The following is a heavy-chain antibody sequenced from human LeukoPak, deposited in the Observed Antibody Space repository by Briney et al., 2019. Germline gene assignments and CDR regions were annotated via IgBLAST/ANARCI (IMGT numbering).Heavy chain of an antibody. CDR1: GGSISSYY. J-gene: IGHJ4*02. CDR3: AREKYYYDSSGYLI. CDR2: IYTSGST. Sequence: SETLSLTCTVSGGSISSYYWSWIRQPAGKGLEWIGRIYTSGSTNYNPSLKSRVTMSVDTSKNQFSLKLSSVTAAGTAVYYCAREKYYYDSSGYLIWSQGTLVTVSS. D-gene: IGHD3-22*01. V-gene: IGHV4-4*07.